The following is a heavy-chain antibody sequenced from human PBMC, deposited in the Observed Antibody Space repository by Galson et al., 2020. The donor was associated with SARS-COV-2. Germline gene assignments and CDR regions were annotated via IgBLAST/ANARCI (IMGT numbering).Heavy chain of an antibody. CDR1: GSSISSGGYS. CDR3: ARGHDYGGNSDYFDY. V-gene: IGHV4-30-2*01. Sequence: SETLSLTCAVSGSSISSGGYSWSWIRQPPGKGLEWIGYIYHSGSTYYNPSLKSRVTISVDRSKNQFSLKLSSVTAADTAVYYCARGHDYGGNSDYFDYWGQGTLVTVSS. CDR2: IYHSGST. J-gene: IGHJ4*02. D-gene: IGHD4-17*01.